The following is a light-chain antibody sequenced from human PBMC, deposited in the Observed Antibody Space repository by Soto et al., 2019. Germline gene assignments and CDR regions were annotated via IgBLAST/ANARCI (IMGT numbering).Light chain of an antibody. Sequence: QSVLTQPASVSGSPGQSITISCTGTSSDVGGYNYVSWYQQHPGRAPRLIIFEVSHRPSGVSNRFSGSKSGNTASLTISGLQAEDEADYYCSSFTTISTPLDVFGTGTKVTVL. J-gene: IGLJ1*01. CDR2: EVS. V-gene: IGLV2-14*03. CDR3: SSFTTISTPLDV. CDR1: SSDVGGYNY.